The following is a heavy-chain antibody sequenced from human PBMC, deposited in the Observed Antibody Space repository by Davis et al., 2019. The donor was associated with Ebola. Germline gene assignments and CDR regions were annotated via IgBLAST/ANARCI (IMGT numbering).Heavy chain of an antibody. D-gene: IGHD1-7*01. Sequence: ASVKVSCKASGYTFTSYYMHWVRQAPGQGLEWMGIINPSGGSTSYAQKFQGRVTMTRDTSTSTVYMELSSLRPEDTAVYYCARDRGYNWNYVDAFDIWGQGTMVTVSS. CDR1: GYTFTSYY. V-gene: IGHV1-46*01. CDR3: ARDRGYNWNYVDAFDI. CDR2: INPSGGST. J-gene: IGHJ3*02.